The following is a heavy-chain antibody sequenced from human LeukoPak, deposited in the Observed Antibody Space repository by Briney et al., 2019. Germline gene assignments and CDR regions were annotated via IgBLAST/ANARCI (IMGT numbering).Heavy chain of an antibody. J-gene: IGHJ1*01. CDR1: GFTFSSYS. CDR3: ANGEQQLVTAEYFQH. CDR2: IYSGGST. D-gene: IGHD6-13*01. Sequence: GGSLRLSCAASGFTFSSYSMNWVRQAPGKGLEWVSVIYSGGSTYYADSVKGRFTISRDNSKNTLYLQMNSLRAEDTAVYYCANGEQQLVTAEYFQHWGQGTLVTVSS. V-gene: IGHV3-53*01.